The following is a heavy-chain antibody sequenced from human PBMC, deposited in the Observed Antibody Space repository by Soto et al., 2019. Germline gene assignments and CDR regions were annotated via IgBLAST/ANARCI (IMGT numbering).Heavy chain of an antibody. D-gene: IGHD6-19*01. J-gene: IGHJ4*02. CDR1: VDSVSSNSAA. Sequence: QTLSLTCAISVDSVSSNSAAWNWIRQSPSRGLEWLGRTYYRSKWYNDYVVSVKSRITINPDTSKNQFSLQMNSVTPENTAVYYCAREPASGWYVEGFDYWGQGTLVTFS. V-gene: IGHV6-1*01. CDR3: AREPASGWYVEGFDY. CDR2: TYYRSKWYN.